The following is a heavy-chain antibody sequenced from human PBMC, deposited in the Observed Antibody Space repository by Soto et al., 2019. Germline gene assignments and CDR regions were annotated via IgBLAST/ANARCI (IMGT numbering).Heavy chain of an antibody. CDR1: GFTFSSYS. V-gene: IGHV3-48*02. CDR2: IWSASNI. Sequence: EVQLVESGGGLAQPGGSLRLSCAASGFTFSSYSVNWVRQAPGKGLERVSNIWSASNINYADSVKGRFTVSRDNAKNSMSLQMNGLRDEDTAVYYCVRDYSFGFDYWGQGILVTVSS. J-gene: IGHJ4*02. D-gene: IGHD6-13*01. CDR3: VRDYSFGFDY.